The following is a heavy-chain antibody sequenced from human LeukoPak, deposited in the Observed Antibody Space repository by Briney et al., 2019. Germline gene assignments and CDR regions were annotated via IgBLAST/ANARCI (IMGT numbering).Heavy chain of an antibody. V-gene: IGHV1-3*01. Sequence: GASVKVSCKASGYTFTSYAMHWVRQAPGQRLEWMGWINAGNGNTKYSQKFQGRVTITRDTSASTAYMELSSLRSEDTAVYYCAREGGLELPARKHYYYYMDVWGKGTTVTVSS. J-gene: IGHJ6*03. CDR1: GYTFTSYA. D-gene: IGHD1-7*01. CDR2: INAGNGNT. CDR3: AREGGLELPARKHYYYYMDV.